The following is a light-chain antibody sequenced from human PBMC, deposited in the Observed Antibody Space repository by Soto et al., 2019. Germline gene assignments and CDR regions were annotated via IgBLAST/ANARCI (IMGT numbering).Light chain of an antibody. V-gene: IGLV2-14*01. CDR1: ISDVGGYNY. CDR2: EVS. J-gene: IGLJ1*01. Sequence: QCLLTQPASVSGSPGQSITISCTGTISDVGGYNYVSWYQQHPGKAPKLMIYEVSNRPSGVSNRFSGSKSGNTASLTISGLQAEDEADYYCRSYTSSSSYVFGTGTKVTVL. CDR3: RSYTSSSSYV.